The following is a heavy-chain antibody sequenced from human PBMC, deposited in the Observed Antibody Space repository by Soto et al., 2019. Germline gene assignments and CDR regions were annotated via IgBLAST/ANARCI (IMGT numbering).Heavy chain of an antibody. CDR3: ARVGVEDAVAGAFEY. V-gene: IGHV4-4*02. Sequence: QVQLQESGPGLVKPSGTLSLTCTVSGGSISTNNWWSWVRQPPGKGLEWIGEIYQSGRTNYIPSLKSRVTISVDKSKNQFSLNVNSVTAADTAVYYCARVGVEDAVAGAFEYWGRGSLVTVSS. J-gene: IGHJ4*02. CDR2: IYQSGRT. CDR1: GGSISTNNW. D-gene: IGHD6-19*01.